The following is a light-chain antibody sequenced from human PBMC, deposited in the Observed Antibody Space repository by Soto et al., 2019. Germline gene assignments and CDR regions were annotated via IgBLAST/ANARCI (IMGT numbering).Light chain of an antibody. CDR2: GNS. CDR3: QSYASSLSGVV. Sequence: QSVLTQPPSVSGAPGQRVTISCTGSSCNIGADYDVHWYQQLPGTAPKLLIYGNSNRPSGVPDRFSGSKSGTSASLAITGLQAEDEADYYCQSYASSLSGVVFGGGTKLTVL. V-gene: IGLV1-40*01. J-gene: IGLJ2*01. CDR1: SCNIGADYD.